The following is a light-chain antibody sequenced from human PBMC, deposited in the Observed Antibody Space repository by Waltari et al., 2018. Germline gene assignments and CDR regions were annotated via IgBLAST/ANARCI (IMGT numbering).Light chain of an antibody. J-gene: IGLJ3*02. Sequence: QSALTQPASVSGSPRPSCPISCTGPSSDVGGYNYVPWYQQHPGKAPKLMIYDVSNRPSGVSNRFSGSKSGNTASLTISGLQAEDEADYYCSSYTSSSTLVFGGGTKLTVL. CDR1: SSDVGGYNY. CDR3: SSYTSSSTLV. V-gene: IGLV2-14*01. CDR2: DVS.